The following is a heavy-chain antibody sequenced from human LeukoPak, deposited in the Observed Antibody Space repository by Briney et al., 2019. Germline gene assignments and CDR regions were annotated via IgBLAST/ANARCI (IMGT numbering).Heavy chain of an antibody. J-gene: IGHJ4*02. CDR3: AKDAPTYYYGSGSSLPY. D-gene: IGHD3-10*01. Sequence: GGSLRLSCAASGFTFSDHYMDWVRQAPGKGLEWVGRTRDKANSYTTEYAASVKGRFAISRDDSKNSLCLQMNSLKTEDTAVYYCAKDAPTYYYGSGSSLPYWGQGTLVTVSS. CDR2: TRDKANSYTT. V-gene: IGHV3-72*01. CDR1: GFTFSDHY.